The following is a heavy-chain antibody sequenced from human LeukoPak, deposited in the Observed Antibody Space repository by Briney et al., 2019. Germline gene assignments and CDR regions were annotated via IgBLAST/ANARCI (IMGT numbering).Heavy chain of an antibody. J-gene: IGHJ4*02. CDR3: ARETEGLDS. CDR2: ISSGSSYT. CDR1: GFTFSDYS. Sequence: PGGSLRLSCAASGFTFSDYSMTWIRQAPGKGLEWVSYISSGSSYTNYAGSVKGRFTISRDNSKNTLYLQMNSLRAEDTAVYYCARETEGLDSWGQGTLVTVSS. V-gene: IGHV3-11*06.